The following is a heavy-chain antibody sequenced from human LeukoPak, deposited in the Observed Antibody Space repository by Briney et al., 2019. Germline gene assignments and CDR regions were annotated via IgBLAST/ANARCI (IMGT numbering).Heavy chain of an antibody. J-gene: IGHJ4*02. D-gene: IGHD1-1*01. CDR2: ISVYNGNT. CDR3: ARDIATIQHQD. Sequence: ASVKVSCKASGNTFNNYAISWVRQAPGQGLEWMGWISVYNGNTKYAQKVQGRVTMTTDTSTSTAYMELRSLRSDDTAVYFCARDIATIQHQDWGQGTLVTVSS. V-gene: IGHV1-18*01. CDR1: GNTFNNYA.